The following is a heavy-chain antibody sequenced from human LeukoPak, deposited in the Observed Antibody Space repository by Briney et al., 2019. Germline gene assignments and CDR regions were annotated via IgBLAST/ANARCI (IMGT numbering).Heavy chain of an antibody. Sequence: SVKVPCKASGGTFNNYAVSWVRQAPGQGPEWMGRIIPMLEIANYAQNFQGRVTITADKSTSTVYMELSSLRSEDTAVYYCASGTYYYDSGGYYEYFQQWGQGTLVTVSS. CDR3: ASGTYYYDSGGYYEYFQQ. CDR2: IIPMLEIA. J-gene: IGHJ1*01. D-gene: IGHD3-22*01. CDR1: GGTFNNYA. V-gene: IGHV1-69*04.